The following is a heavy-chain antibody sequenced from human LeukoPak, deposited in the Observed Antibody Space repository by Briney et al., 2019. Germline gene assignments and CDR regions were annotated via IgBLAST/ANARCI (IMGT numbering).Heavy chain of an antibody. V-gene: IGHV4-59*12. CDR1: GGSISSYY. Sequence: SETLSLTCTVSGGSISSYYWSWIRQPPGKGLEWIGYIYYSGSTNYNPSLKSRVTISVDTSKNQFSLKLSSVTPEDTAVYYCATRHFDYWGQGTLVSVSS. CDR3: ATRHFDY. CDR2: IYYSGST. J-gene: IGHJ4*02.